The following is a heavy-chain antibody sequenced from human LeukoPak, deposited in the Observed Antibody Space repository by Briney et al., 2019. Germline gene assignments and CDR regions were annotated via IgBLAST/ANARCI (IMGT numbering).Heavy chain of an antibody. V-gene: IGHV3-49*03. D-gene: IGHD5-18*01. J-gene: IGHJ4*02. Sequence: GGSLRLSCTASGFTFGDYAMSWFRQAPGKGLEWVGFIRSKAYGGTTEYAASVKGRFTISRDDSKSIAYLQMNSLKTEDTAVYYCTGGYRHGPPGYWGQGTLVTVSS. CDR2: IRSKAYGGTT. CDR1: GFTFGDYA. CDR3: TGGYRHGPPGY.